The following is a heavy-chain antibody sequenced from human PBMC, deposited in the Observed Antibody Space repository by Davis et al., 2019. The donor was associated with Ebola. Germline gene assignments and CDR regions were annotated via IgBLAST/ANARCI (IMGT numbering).Heavy chain of an antibody. D-gene: IGHD3-22*01. J-gene: IGHJ4*02. CDR1: GYSINRGFT. Sequence: MPSETLSLTCSVSGYSINRGFTWGWIRQPPGKGLQWIGSIYHSGITNYSPSLKSRVTISADTSKNQFSLKLSSVTAADTAVYYCARHHPSYYYDSSGYYSTPRYFDYWGQGTLVTVSS. V-gene: IGHV4-38-2*02. CDR2: IYHSGIT. CDR3: ARHHPSYYYDSSGYYSTPRYFDY.